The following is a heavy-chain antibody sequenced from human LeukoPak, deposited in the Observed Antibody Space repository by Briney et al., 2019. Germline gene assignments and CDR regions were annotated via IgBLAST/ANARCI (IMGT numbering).Heavy chain of an antibody. V-gene: IGHV3-23*01. CDR1: GFTFISYA. D-gene: IGHD3-10*01. CDR2: ISGSGGST. CDR3: TNGPPYYYGSGDY. J-gene: IGHJ4*02. Sequence: GGSLRLSCAASGFTFISYAMSCVPQAPGKGLEWVSAISGSGGSTYYAESLKGRFTISPDNPQNTPYLQMKSPRDEDTAVYYCTNGPPYYYGSGDYWGQGTLVTVSS.